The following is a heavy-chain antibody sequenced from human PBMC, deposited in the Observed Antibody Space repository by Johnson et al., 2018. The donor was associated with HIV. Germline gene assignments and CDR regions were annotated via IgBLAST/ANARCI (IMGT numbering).Heavy chain of an antibody. CDR2: ISYDGSNK. J-gene: IGHJ3*02. Sequence: QVQLVESGGGVVRPGGSLRLSCAASGFTFSSYGMHWVRQAPGKGLEWVAVISYDGSNKYYADSVKGRFTISRDNSKNTLYLQMNSLRAEDTAVYYCARDASWDDAFDIWGQGTMVTVSS. D-gene: IGHD2-2*01. CDR1: GFTFSSYG. CDR3: ARDASWDDAFDI. V-gene: IGHV3-30*03.